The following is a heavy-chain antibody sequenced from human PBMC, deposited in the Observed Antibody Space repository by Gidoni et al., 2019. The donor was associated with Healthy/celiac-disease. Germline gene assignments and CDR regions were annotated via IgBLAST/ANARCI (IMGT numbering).Heavy chain of an antibody. V-gene: IGHV4-31*03. D-gene: IGHD6-19*01. J-gene: IGHJ4*02. CDR1: GGSIRRAGSY. CDR2: IYYSGST. CDR3: ARVERGIAVAEPTYYFDY. Sequence: QVQLQESGPGLVQPSQTLSLTCTVPGGSIRRAGSYWSWIRQHPGKGLEWIGYIYYSGSTYYNPSLKSRVTISVDTSKNQFSLKLSSVTAADTAVYYCARVERGIAVAEPTYYFDYWGQGTLVTVSS.